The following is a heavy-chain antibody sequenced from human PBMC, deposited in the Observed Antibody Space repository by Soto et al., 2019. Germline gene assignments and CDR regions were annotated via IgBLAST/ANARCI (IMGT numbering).Heavy chain of an antibody. CDR1: GVSISDTSYY. J-gene: IGHJ5*02. CDR2: MSYSGST. Sequence: SEALSLTCTVSGVSISDTSYYWAWIRQPPGKGLEWIGSMSYSGSTYYNPSLKSRVTIFIDTPKNQLSLKLTSVTAADTAVYYCSRRAPEGFDPWGQGTLVTVSS. CDR3: SRRAPEGFDP. V-gene: IGHV4-39*01.